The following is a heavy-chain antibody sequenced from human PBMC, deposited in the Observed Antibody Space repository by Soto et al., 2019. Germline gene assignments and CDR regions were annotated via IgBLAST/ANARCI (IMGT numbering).Heavy chain of an antibody. D-gene: IGHD2-2*02. Sequence: SETLSLTCAVYGGSFSGYYWSWIRQPPGKGLEWIGEINHSGSANYNPSLKSRVTISVDTSKNQFSLKLSSVTAADTAVYYCARGRGKRVPAAIYYYYGMDVWGQGTTVTVSS. CDR2: INHSGSA. CDR1: GGSFSGYY. CDR3: ARGRGKRVPAAIYYYYGMDV. V-gene: IGHV4-34*01. J-gene: IGHJ6*02.